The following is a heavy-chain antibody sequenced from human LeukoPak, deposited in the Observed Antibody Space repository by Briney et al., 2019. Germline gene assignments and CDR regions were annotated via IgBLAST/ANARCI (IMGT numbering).Heavy chain of an antibody. CDR1: GYTFTGYY. D-gene: IGHD4-17*01. Sequence: ASVKVSCKASGYTFTGYYMHWVRQAPGQGLEWMGWINPNSGGTNYAQKFQGRVTMTRDTSISTAYVELSRLRSDDTAVYYCARDPSVNYYMDVWGKGTTVTISS. CDR3: ARDPSVNYYMDV. CDR2: INPNSGGT. V-gene: IGHV1-2*02. J-gene: IGHJ6*03.